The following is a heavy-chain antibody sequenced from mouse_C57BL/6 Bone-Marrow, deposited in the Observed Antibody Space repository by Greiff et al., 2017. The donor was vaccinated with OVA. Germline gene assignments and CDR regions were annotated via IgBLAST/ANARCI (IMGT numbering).Heavy chain of an antibody. CDR2: IDPETGGT. D-gene: IGHD2-1*01. CDR1: GYTFTDYE. J-gene: IGHJ3*01. V-gene: IGHV1-15*01. Sequence: VQLVESGAELVRPGASVTLSCKASGYTFTDYEMHWVKQTPVHGLEWIGAIDPETGGTAYNQKFKGKAILTADKSSSTAYMELRSLTSEDSAVYYCTIYYGNYFAWFAYWGQGTLVTVSA. CDR3: TIYYGNYFAWFAY.